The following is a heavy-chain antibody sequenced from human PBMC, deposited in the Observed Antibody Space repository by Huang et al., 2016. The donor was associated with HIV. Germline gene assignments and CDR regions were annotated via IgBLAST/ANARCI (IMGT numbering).Heavy chain of an antibody. Sequence: QVNLVQSGAEVKKPGASVKVSCKASGYTFNTYGIHWVRQDPGQRLEWMGWSNTVKSNTKYAQNVQGRLTITRDTFATTVYMDLSSLTSEDTAVYYCARVLWFGATLDGFDIWGQGTTVTVSS. CDR2: SNTVKSNT. CDR1: GYTFNTYG. D-gene: IGHD3-10*01. CDR3: ARVLWFGATLDGFDI. V-gene: IGHV1-3*04. J-gene: IGHJ3*02.